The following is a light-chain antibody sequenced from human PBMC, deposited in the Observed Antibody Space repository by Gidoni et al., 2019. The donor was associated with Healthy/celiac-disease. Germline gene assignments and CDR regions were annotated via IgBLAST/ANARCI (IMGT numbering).Light chain of an antibody. CDR3: SSYTSSSTLYV. J-gene: IGLJ1*01. Sequence: QSALTQPASVSGSPGQSTTISCTGTSRDVGGYNYVSWYQQHPGKAPKLMIYDVSNRPSGVSNRFSGSKSGNTASLTISGLQAEDEADYYCSSYTSSSTLYVFGTGTKVTVL. V-gene: IGLV2-14*03. CDR2: DVS. CDR1: SRDVGGYNY.